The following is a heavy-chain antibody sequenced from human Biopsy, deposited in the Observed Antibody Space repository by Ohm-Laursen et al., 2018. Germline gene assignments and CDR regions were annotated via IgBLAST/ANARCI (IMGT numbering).Heavy chain of an antibody. V-gene: IGHV1-69*04. CDR2: IVPILGHL. CDR3: AADADGYYTEFDY. J-gene: IGHJ4*02. CDR1: GGPSSNYA. D-gene: IGHD3-3*01. Sequence: EASVKVSCKASGGPSSNYAFSWVRQAPGQGLEWVGRIVPILGHLNYAQRFQGRVSITADKSTTYVYMELSRLTSRDTAVYYCAADADGYYTEFDYWGPGTLVTVSS.